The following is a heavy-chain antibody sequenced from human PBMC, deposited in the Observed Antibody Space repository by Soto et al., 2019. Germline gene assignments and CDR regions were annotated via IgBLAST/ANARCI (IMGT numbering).Heavy chain of an antibody. CDR3: AKALVSYCGGDCNYDRDAFDI. CDR2: ISYDGSNK. V-gene: IGHV3-30*18. J-gene: IGHJ3*02. CDR1: GFTFSSYG. Sequence: GGSLRLSCAASGFTFSSYGMHWVRQAPGKGLEWVAVISYDGSNKYYADSVKGRFTISRDNSKNTLYLQMNSLRAEDTAVYYCAKALVSYCGGDCNYDRDAFDIWGQGTMVTVSS. D-gene: IGHD2-21*02.